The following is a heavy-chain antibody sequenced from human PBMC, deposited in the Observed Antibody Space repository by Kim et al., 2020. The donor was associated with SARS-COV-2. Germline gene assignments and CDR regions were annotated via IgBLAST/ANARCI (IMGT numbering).Heavy chain of an antibody. J-gene: IGHJ6*03. V-gene: IGHV3-30*18. CDR2: ISYDGSNK. CDR1: GFTFSSYG. D-gene: IGHD4-17*01. Sequence: GGSLRLSCAASGFTFSSYGMHWVRQAPGKGLEWVAVISYDGSNKYYADSVKGRFTISRDNSKNTLYLQMNSLRAEDTAVYYCAKTLTPVGPWVYYMDVWGKGTTVTVSS. CDR3: AKTLTPVGPWVYYMDV.